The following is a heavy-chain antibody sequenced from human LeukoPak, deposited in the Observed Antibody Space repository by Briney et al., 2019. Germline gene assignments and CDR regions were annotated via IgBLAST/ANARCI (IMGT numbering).Heavy chain of an antibody. CDR2: ISGSGATT. D-gene: IGHD1-26*01. V-gene: IGHV3-23*01. CDR3: ASGVVGANVFDY. Sequence: PGGSLRLSCAASGFTFSSHGLSWVRQAPGKGLEWVSVISGSGATTYYADSVKGRFTISRDNSKNTLYLQMNSLRAEDTAVYYCASGVVGANVFDYWGQGTLVTVSS. J-gene: IGHJ4*02. CDR1: GFTFSSHG.